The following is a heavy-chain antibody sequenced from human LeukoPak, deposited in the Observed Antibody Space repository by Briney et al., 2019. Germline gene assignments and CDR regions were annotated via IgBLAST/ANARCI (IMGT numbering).Heavy chain of an antibody. CDR3: ARVTPPGYCSGGSCYSDAFDI. CDR2: IIPIFGTA. CDR1: GGTFSSYA. V-gene: IGHV1-69*13. Sequence: SVKVSCKASGGTFSSYAISWVRQAPAPGLEWMGGIIPIFGTANYAQKFQGRVTITADESTSTAYMELSSLRSEDTAVYYCARVTPPGYCSGGSCYSDAFDIWGQGTMVTVSS. D-gene: IGHD2-15*01. J-gene: IGHJ3*02.